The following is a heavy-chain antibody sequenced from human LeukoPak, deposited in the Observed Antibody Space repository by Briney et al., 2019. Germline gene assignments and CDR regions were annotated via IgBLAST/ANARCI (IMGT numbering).Heavy chain of an antibody. CDR3: GMSGDRVPLQDDVSDV. V-gene: IGHV5-51*01. Sequence: GESLKISCKVSGYSFTSYCIGWVRQMPGKGLEGMGIIYPGDSGPTYSPSFQGQVTISVDKSINTAYLQWSSLQASDTAMYYCGMSGDRVPLQDDVSDVWGQGTMVTVST. D-gene: IGHD1-26*01. CDR1: GYSFTSYC. CDR2: IYPGDSGP. J-gene: IGHJ3*01.